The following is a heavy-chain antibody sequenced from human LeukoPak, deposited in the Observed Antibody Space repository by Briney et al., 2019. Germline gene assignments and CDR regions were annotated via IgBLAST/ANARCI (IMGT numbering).Heavy chain of an antibody. CDR1: GFTFSSSA. J-gene: IGHJ3*02. Sequence: PGGSLRLPCAASGFTFSSSAMSWVRQAPGKGLEWVSAIGTGGVNTYYADSVKGRFTISRENAENSLYLQMNSLRVGDAAVYYCAREGGGDRRGAFDIWGQGTMVTVSS. CDR2: IGTGGVNT. D-gene: IGHD2-21*02. V-gene: IGHV3-23*01. CDR3: AREGGGDRRGAFDI.